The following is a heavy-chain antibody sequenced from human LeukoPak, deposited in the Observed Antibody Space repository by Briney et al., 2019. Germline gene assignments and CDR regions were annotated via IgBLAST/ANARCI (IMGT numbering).Heavy chain of an antibody. V-gene: IGHV4-39*01. CDR1: GGSGSDY. D-gene: IGHD3-9*01. J-gene: IGHJ5*02. Sequence: SETLSLTCIVSGGSGSDYWGWIRQPPGKGLEWIGSIYYSGSPYYNPSLKSRVTISVDTSNNQYSLKLSSVTAADTAVYYCARHLRYFDWLSTFDPWGQGALVTVSS. CDR2: IYYSGSP. CDR3: ARHLRYFDWLSTFDP.